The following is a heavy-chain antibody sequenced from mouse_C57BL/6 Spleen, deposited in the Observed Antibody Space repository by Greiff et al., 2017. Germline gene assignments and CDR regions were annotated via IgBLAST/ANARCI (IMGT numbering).Heavy chain of an antibody. Sequence: EVKVIESGGGLVQPGGSLSLSCAASGFTFTDYYMSWVRQPPGKALEWLGFIRNKANGYTTEYSASVKGRFTISRDNSQSILYLQMNALRAEDSATYYCARPIYDGYYDYAMDYWGQGTSVTVSA. CDR3: ARPIYDGYYDYAMDY. V-gene: IGHV7-3*01. J-gene: IGHJ4*01. CDR1: GFTFTDYY. CDR2: IRNKANGYTT. D-gene: IGHD2-3*01.